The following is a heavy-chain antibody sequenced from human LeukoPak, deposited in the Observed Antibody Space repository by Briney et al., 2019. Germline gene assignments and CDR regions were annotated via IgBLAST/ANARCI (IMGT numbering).Heavy chain of an antibody. D-gene: IGHD2-15*01. CDR2: IKQDGSEK. J-gene: IGHJ4*02. CDR3: ARDSARYCSGGSCPQGDY. CDR1: GFTYSIYS. V-gene: IGHV3-7*01. Sequence: GGSLRLSCAASGFTYSIYSMNWVRQAPGEGLEWVANIKQDGSEKYYVDSVKGRFTISRDNAKNSLYLQMNSLRAEDTAVYYCARDSARYCSGGSCPQGDYWGQGTLVTVSS.